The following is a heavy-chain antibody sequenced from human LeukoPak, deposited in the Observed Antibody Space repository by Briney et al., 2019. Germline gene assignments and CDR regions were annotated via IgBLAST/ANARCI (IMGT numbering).Heavy chain of an antibody. J-gene: IGHJ4*02. V-gene: IGHV3-21*01. CDR1: GFTFSSYG. CDR3: ARAKLDIVVVVAATPDY. D-gene: IGHD2-15*01. CDR2: ISSSSSYI. Sequence: PGGCLRLSCAASGFTFSSYGMNWVRLAPGKGLEWVSSISSSSSYIYYADSVKGRFTISRDNAKNSLYLQMNSLRAEDTAVYYCARAKLDIVVVVAATPDYWGQGTLVTVSS.